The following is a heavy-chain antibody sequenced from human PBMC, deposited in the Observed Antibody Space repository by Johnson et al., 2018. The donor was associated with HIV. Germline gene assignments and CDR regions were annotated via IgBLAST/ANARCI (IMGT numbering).Heavy chain of an antibody. CDR3: ARDNGAVAGPEGAFDI. V-gene: IGHV3-30-3*01. Sequence: QVQLVESGGGLVTPGGSLRLSCAASGFTFSSYAMHWVRQAPGKGLEWVAVISYDGSNKYYADSVKGRFTISRDNSKNTRYLQMNSLRAEDTAVYYCARDNGAVAGPEGAFDIWGQGTMVTVSS. D-gene: IGHD6-19*01. J-gene: IGHJ3*02. CDR1: GFTFSSYA. CDR2: ISYDGSNK.